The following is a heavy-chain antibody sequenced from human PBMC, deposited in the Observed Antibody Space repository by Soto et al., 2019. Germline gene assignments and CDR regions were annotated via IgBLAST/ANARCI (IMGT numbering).Heavy chain of an antibody. CDR1: GYTFTSYG. D-gene: IGHD2-15*01. V-gene: IGHV1-18*01. J-gene: IGHJ4*02. Sequence: ASVKVTCKASGYTFTSYGISWVRQAPGQGLEWMGWISAYNGNTNYAQKLQGRVTMTTDTSTSTAYMELRSLRSDDKAVYYCAGDWKVVAAICYFDYWGQVTLVTVSS. CDR2: ISAYNGNT. CDR3: AGDWKVVAAICYFDY.